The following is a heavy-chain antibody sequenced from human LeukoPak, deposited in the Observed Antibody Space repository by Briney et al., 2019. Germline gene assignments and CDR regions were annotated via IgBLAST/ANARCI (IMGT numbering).Heavy chain of an antibody. V-gene: IGHV1-2*02. CDR2: ITPNNGGT. J-gene: IGHJ4*02. CDR3: ARGRGIGVVNYFDY. CDR1: GYTFTGYF. Sequence: GASVKVSCKTSGYTFTGYFMHWVRQAPGQGLEWVGWITPNNGGTKYAQKFQGRVTMTRDTSISTAYMELSRLTSDDTAVYFCARGRGIGVVNYFDYWGQGTLVTVSS. D-gene: IGHD3-3*01.